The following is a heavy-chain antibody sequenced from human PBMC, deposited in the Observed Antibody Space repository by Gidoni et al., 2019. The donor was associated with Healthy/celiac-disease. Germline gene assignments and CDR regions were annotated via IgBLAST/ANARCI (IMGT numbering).Heavy chain of an antibody. CDR3: ARSLPADGSGSYYAIDY. Sequence: QLQLQESGPGLVKPSETLSLTCTVSGGSISSSSYYWGWIRQPPGKGLEWIGSIYYSGSTYYNPSLKSRVTISVDTSKNQFSLKLSSVTAADTAVYYCARSLPADGSGSYYAIDYWGQGTLVTVSS. CDR1: GGSISSSSYY. D-gene: IGHD3-10*01. CDR2: IYYSGST. V-gene: IGHV4-39*07. J-gene: IGHJ4*02.